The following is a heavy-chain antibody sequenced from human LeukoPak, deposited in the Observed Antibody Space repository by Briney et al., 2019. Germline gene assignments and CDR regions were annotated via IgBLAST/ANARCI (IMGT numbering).Heavy chain of an antibody. Sequence: GSLRLSCAASGFTFSDYYMSWIRQPPGKGLEWIGEINHSGSTNYNPSLKSRVTISVDTSKNQFSLKLSSVTAADTAVYYCARGDGYSYGYYFDYWGQGTLVTVSS. J-gene: IGHJ4*02. CDR3: ARGDGYSYGYYFDY. CDR1: GFTFSDYY. CDR2: INHSGST. V-gene: IGHV4-34*01. D-gene: IGHD5-18*01.